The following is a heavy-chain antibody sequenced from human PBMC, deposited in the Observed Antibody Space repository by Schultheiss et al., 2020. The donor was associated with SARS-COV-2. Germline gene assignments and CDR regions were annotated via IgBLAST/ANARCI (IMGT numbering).Heavy chain of an antibody. CDR3: ARDNPNGEKYF. D-gene: IGHD2/OR15-2a*01. CDR1: GFTVSSNY. Sequence: GGSLRLSCAASGFTVSSNYMSWVRQAPGKGLEWVSGGSSDGGINYADSVKGRFTLSRDNSKNTVYLQMNSLRTEDTAVYYCARDNPNGEKYFWGQGTLVTVSS. J-gene: IGHJ4*02. V-gene: IGHV3-53*01. CDR2: GSSDGGI.